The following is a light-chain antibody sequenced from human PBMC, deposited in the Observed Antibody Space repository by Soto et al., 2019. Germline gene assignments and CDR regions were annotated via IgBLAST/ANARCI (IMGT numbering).Light chain of an antibody. CDR2: EVV. V-gene: IGLV2-8*01. Sequence: QSALTQPPSASGSPGQSVTISCTGTKSDIGVYDFVSWYQHHPGKAPRLIIYEVVQRPSGVPDRFSGSKSGNTASLPVSGLQAADEADYFCKSYAGSNTYVFGSGTQLTVL. CDR3: KSYAGSNTYV. J-gene: IGLJ1*01. CDR1: KSDIGVYDF.